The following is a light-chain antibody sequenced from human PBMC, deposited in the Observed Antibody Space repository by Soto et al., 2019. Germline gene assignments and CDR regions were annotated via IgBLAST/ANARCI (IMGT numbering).Light chain of an antibody. Sequence: DIQMTQSPSTLPASVGDRVTITCRASQSISSWLAWYQQTAGKAPKLLIYKASNLETGVPSRFSGSGSGTEFTLTISNLQPDDFATYYCQQYNSYPWTFGQGTKVEIK. J-gene: IGKJ1*01. CDR3: QQYNSYPWT. CDR2: KAS. V-gene: IGKV1-5*03. CDR1: QSISSW.